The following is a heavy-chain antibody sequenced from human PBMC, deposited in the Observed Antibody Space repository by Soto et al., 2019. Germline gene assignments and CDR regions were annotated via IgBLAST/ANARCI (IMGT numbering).Heavy chain of an antibody. CDR1: GYTFTSYG. D-gene: IGHD5-12*01. CDR3: ASKRDGYNG. J-gene: IGHJ4*02. V-gene: IGHV1-69*13. Sequence: ASVKVSCTASGYTFTSYGTSWVRQAPGQGLEWMGGIIPIFGTANYAQKFQGRVTITADESTSTAYMELSSLRSEDTAVYYCASKRDGYNGWGQGTLVTVSS. CDR2: IIPIFGTA.